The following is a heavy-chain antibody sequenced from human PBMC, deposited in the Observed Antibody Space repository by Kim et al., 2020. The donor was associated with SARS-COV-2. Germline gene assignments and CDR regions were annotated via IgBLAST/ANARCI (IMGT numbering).Heavy chain of an antibody. J-gene: IGHJ4*02. CDR3: TRDMRTDFGDFGYDY. CDR1: GFTFDDYA. D-gene: IGHD4-17*01. CDR2: IIWNSGRI. V-gene: IGHV3-9*01. Sequence: GGSLRLSCAASGFTFDDYAMHWVRQAPGKGLEWVSGIIWNSGRIGYADSVKGRFTISRDNAQNSLYLQMNSLRVEDTAFYYCTRDMRTDFGDFGYDYWGQGTLVTVSS.